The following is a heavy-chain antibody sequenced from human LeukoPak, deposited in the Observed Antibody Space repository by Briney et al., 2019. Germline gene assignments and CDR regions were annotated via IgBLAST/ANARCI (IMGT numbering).Heavy chain of an antibody. CDR2: IYWNDDK. Sequence: SGPTLVKPTQTLTLTCTFSGFSLSTSGVGVGWIRQPPGKALEWLALIYWNDDKRYSPSLKSRLTITEDTSKNQVVLTMTNMDPVDTATYYCALQRRSCSSTSCSPYYYYGMDVWGQGTTVTVSS. V-gene: IGHV2-5*01. CDR1: GFSLSTSGVG. D-gene: IGHD2-2*01. J-gene: IGHJ6*02. CDR3: ALQRRSCSSTSCSPYYYYGMDV.